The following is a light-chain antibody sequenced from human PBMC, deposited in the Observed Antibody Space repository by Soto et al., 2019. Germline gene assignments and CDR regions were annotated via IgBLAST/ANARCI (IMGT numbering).Light chain of an antibody. Sequence: DIQMTQSPSSLSASVGDRVTIICQASQDINNYLNWYQQKPGKAPKLLIHDSSNLETGVPSRFSGSGSATYFSFTISSLQPEDITTYYCQQYDTLPLTFGQGTRLEIK. CDR2: DSS. J-gene: IGKJ5*01. CDR1: QDINNY. V-gene: IGKV1-33*01. CDR3: QQYDTLPLT.